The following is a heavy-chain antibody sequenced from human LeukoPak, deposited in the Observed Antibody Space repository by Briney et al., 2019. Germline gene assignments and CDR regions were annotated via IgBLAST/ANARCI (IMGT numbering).Heavy chain of an antibody. V-gene: IGHV3-11*01. CDR3: ARTYSSGRYRTPWGY. D-gene: IGHD6-19*01. CDR2: ISSSGSTI. CDR1: GFTFSDYY. Sequence: GGSLRLSCAASGFTFSDYYMSWIRQAPGKGLEWVSYISSSGSTIYYADSVKGRFTISRDNAKNSLYLQMNSLRAEDTAVYYCARTYSSGRYRTPWGYWGQGTLVTVSS. J-gene: IGHJ4*02.